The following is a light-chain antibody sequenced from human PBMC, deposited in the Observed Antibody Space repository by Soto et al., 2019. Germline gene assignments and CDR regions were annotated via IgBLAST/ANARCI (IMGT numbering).Light chain of an antibody. V-gene: IGKV1-39*01. Sequence: DIQMTQSPSSLSASVGDRVTITCRASQSISNYLNWYQQKPGKAPKLLIYAASSLQSGVPSRFSGSGSGTDFTLTISSLQPEDFETYYCQQSYSTPWTLGQGTKVDIK. J-gene: IGKJ1*01. CDR2: AAS. CDR3: QQSYSTPWT. CDR1: QSISNY.